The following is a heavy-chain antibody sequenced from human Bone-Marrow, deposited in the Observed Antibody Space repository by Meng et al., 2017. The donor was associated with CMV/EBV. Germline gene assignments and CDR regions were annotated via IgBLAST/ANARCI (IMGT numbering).Heavy chain of an antibody. V-gene: IGHV4-34*01. Sequence: SETLSLTCAVYGGSFSGYYWSWIRQPPGKGLEWIGEINHSGSTNYNPSLKSRVTISVDTSKNQFSLKLSSVTAADTAVYYCARDRGRQHHKYYYYGMDVWGQGTTVTVSS. CDR3: ARDRGRQHHKYYYYGMDV. J-gene: IGHJ6*02. CDR1: GGSFSGYY. CDR2: INHSGST. D-gene: IGHD3-16*01.